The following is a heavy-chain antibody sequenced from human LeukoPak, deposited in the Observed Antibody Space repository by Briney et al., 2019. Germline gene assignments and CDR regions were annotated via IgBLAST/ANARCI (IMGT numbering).Heavy chain of an antibody. V-gene: IGHV4-59*08. CDR2: GHYSGNT. J-gene: IGHJ4*02. CDR3: AKWASDNRAFDL. CDR1: GTSITSYY. Sequence: SETLSLTCTVSGTSITSYYWNWIRQAPGQGPEWIGYGHYSGNTKYNPPLKRRVTISVDTSKNQFSLRLSSVTAADTAVYFCAKWASDNRAFDLWGRGTLVTVSS. D-gene: IGHD2-8*01.